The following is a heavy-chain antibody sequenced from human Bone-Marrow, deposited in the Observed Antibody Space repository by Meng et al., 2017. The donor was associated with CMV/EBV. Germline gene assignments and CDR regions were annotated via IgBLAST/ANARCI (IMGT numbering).Heavy chain of an antibody. CDR2: IKQDGSEK. D-gene: IGHD3-22*01. CDR1: GFTFSSYW. CDR3: ARAPPYYYDSSGYYFTGDAFAI. J-gene: IGHJ3*02. V-gene: IGHV3-7*01. Sequence: GESLKISCAASGFTFSSYWMGWVRQAPGKGLEWVANIKQDGSEKYYVDSVKGRFTISRDNAKNSLYLQMNSLRAEDTAVYYCARAPPYYYDSSGYYFTGDAFAIWGQGTMVTVSS.